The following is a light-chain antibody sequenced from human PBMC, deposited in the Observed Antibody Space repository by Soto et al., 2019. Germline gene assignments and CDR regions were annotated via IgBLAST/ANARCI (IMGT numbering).Light chain of an antibody. J-gene: IGLJ3*02. CDR2: DVS. Sequence: QSALTQPRSVSGSPGQSVTISCNGTSSDVGGYNYVSWYQQQPGKAPKLMIYDVSKRPSGVPDRFSGSNSGNTASLTISGLQAEDEADYYCCSYAGSYTWVFGGGTKLTVL. CDR1: SSDVGGYNY. CDR3: CSYAGSYTWV. V-gene: IGLV2-11*01.